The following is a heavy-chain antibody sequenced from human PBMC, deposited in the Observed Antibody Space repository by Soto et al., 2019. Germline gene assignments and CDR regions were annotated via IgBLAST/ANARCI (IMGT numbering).Heavy chain of an antibody. J-gene: IGHJ4*02. Sequence: PGGSLRLSCAASGFTFSNAWMSCVRQAPGKGLEGVGRIKSKTDGGTTDYAAPVKGRFTISRDDSKNTLYLQMNSLKTEDTAVYYCTSKHLRGYSYGLYYFDYWGQGTLVTVSS. D-gene: IGHD5-18*01. V-gene: IGHV3-15*01. CDR3: TSKHLRGYSYGLYYFDY. CDR2: IKSKTDGGTT. CDR1: GFTFSNAW.